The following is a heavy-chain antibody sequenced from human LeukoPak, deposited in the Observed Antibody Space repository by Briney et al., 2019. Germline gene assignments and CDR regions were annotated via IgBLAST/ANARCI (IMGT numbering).Heavy chain of an antibody. Sequence: SETLSLTCTVSGGSISSYYWSWIRQPPGKGLEWIGYIYSSGSTKYSPSLKSRVVISLDTSKNDFSLRLSSVTAADTAVYYCARDRGYGGIFDYWGQGTLVTVYS. J-gene: IGHJ4*02. CDR2: IYSSGST. V-gene: IGHV4-59*13. CDR1: GGSISSYY. D-gene: IGHD4-23*01. CDR3: ARDRGYGGIFDY.